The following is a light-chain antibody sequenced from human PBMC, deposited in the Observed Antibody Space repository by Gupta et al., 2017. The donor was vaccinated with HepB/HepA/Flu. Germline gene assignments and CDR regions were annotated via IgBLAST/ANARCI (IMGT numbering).Light chain of an antibody. CDR2: GAS. J-gene: IGKJ1*01. CDR3: QQYINWPWT. CDR1: QSVSSS. Sequence: VMTQSPATLSVSPGERATLSCRASQSVSSSLAWYQQRPGQAPRLLIYGASTRATAIPATCSGSGSGTEFTLTISSLQSEDFAVYYCQQYINWPWTFGQGTKVEFK. V-gene: IGKV3-15*01.